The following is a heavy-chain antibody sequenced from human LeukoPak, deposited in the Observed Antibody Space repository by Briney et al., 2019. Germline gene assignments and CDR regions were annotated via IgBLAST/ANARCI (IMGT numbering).Heavy chain of an antibody. V-gene: IGHV1-2*02. CDR3: ARDCSGADCYSGNAFDI. D-gene: IGHD2-15*01. CDR1: GCAFTDYY. CDR2: INPSDGDT. Sequence: ASVKVSCKTSGCAFTDYYMQWVRQAPGQGLEWMGWINPSDGDTKSARKFQGRVTMTRDTSISTAYLELSRLTSDDTAIYYCARDCSGADCYSGNAFDIWGQGTMVTVSS. J-gene: IGHJ3*02.